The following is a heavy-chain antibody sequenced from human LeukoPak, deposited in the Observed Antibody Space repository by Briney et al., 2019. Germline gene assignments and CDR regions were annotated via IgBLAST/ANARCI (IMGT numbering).Heavy chain of an antibody. V-gene: IGHV3-7*01. CDR3: ATGGDLYCTTANCLPFDY. D-gene: IGHD2-8*01. J-gene: IGHJ4*02. Sequence: GGSLRLSCAASGFTVSSNYMSWVRQAPGKGLEGVANIQQNGGGKHYVDSVKGRFTISRDNAKKSLYLQMDNLRAEDTAVYYCATGGDLYCTTANCLPFDYWGQGTLVTVSS. CDR1: GFTVSSNY. CDR2: IQQNGGGK.